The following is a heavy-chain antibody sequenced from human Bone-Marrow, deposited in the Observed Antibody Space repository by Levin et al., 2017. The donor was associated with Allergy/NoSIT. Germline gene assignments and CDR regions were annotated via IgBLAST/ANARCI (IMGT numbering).Heavy chain of an antibody. Sequence: ETLSLTCAASGFTFSSYDMHWVRQATGKGLEWVSAIGTAGDTYYPGSVKGRFTISRENAKNSLYLQMNSLRAGDTAVYYCARDHRKHIVVVTAILYFDYWGQGTLVTVSS. V-gene: IGHV3-13*04. CDR3: ARDHRKHIVVVTAILYFDY. J-gene: IGHJ4*02. D-gene: IGHD2-21*02. CDR2: IGTAGDT. CDR1: GFTFSSYD.